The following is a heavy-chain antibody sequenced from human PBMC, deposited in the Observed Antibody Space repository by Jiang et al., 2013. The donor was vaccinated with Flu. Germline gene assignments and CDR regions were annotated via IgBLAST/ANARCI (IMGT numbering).Heavy chain of an antibody. V-gene: IGHV6-1*01. Sequence: RQSPSRGLEWLGRTYYRSKWYNDYAVSVKSRITINPDTSKNQFSLQLNSVTPEDTAVYYCARDRDPLYSYGDFDYWGQGTLVTVSS. D-gene: IGHD5-18*01. CDR2: TYYRSKWYN. J-gene: IGHJ4*02. CDR3: ARDRDPLYSYGDFDY.